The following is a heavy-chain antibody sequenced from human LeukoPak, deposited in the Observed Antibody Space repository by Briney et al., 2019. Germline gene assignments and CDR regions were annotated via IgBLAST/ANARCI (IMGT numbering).Heavy chain of an antibody. Sequence: ASETLSLTCTVSGGSISSSSYYWGWIRQPPGKGLEWIGSIYYSGSTYYNPSLKSRLTISVDTSKNQFSLKLSSVTAADTAMYYCARDRSGYDIFDYWGQGTLVTVSS. CDR1: GGSISSSSYY. V-gene: IGHV4-39*02. D-gene: IGHD5-12*01. J-gene: IGHJ4*02. CDR2: IYYSGST. CDR3: ARDRSGYDIFDY.